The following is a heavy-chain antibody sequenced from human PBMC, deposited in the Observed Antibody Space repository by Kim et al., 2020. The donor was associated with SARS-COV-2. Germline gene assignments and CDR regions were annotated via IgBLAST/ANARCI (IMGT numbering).Heavy chain of an antibody. CDR2: INHSGST. V-gene: IGHV4-34*01. D-gene: IGHD3-10*01. J-gene: IGHJ4*02. CDR3: ASYRGWDAYYFDY. Sequence: SETLSLTCAVYGGSFSGYYWSWIRQPPGKGLEWIGEINHSGSTNYNPSLKSRVTISVDTSKNQFSLKLSSVTAADTAVYYCASYRGWDAYYFDYWGQGTLVTVSS. CDR1: GGSFSGYY.